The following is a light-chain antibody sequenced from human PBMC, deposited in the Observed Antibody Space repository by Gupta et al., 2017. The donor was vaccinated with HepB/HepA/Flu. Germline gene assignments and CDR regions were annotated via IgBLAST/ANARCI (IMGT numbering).Light chain of an antibody. Sequence: QSVLTQQPSASGTPGQRVTISCPGSSSNLGSNTVNWYQQLPVTAPKLLIYSNNQRPSGVPDRFSGSKSGTAAALAISGLQSEDEADYYCAAGDDSLNGWVFGGGTKLTVL. CDR3: AAGDDSLNGWV. J-gene: IGLJ3*02. CDR1: SSNLGSNT. V-gene: IGLV1-44*01. CDR2: SNN.